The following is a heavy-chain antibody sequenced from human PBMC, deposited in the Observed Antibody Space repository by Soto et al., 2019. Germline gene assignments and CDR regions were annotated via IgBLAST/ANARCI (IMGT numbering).Heavy chain of an antibody. CDR3: AREEWFGELFGPSPPTPIYYYYGMDV. CDR2: ISAYNGNT. D-gene: IGHD3-10*01. J-gene: IGHJ6*02. CDR1: GYTFSSYA. Sequence: ASVKVSCKASGYTFSSYAITWVRQAPGQGLEWMGWISAYNGNTNYAQKLQGRVTMTTDTSTNTAYMELRSLRSDDTAVYYCAREEWFGELFGPSPPTPIYYYYGMDVWGQGTTVTDSS. V-gene: IGHV1-18*01.